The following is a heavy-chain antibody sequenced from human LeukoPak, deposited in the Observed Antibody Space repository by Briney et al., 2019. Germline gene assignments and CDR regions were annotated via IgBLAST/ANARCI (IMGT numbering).Heavy chain of an antibody. CDR3: AREGLSLDY. J-gene: IGHJ4*02. CDR2: ISYDGSNK. V-gene: IGHV3-30-3*01. CDR1: GFTFSSYA. Sequence: GGSLRLSCAASGFTFSSYAMHWVRQAPGKGLEWVAVISYDGSNKYYADSVKGRFTISRDNSKNTLYLQMNSLRAEDTAVYYCAREGLSLDYWAREPWSPSPQ.